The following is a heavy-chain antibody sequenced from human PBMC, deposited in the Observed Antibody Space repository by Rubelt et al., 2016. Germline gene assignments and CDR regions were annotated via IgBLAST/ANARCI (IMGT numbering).Heavy chain of an antibody. Sequence: GYIYYSGSTNYNPSLESRITISVDTSKNQFSLKLNSVTAADTAVYYCAGGWLGYWGQGTLVTVSS. CDR2: IYYSGST. V-gene: IGHV4-59*12. CDR3: AGGWLGY. J-gene: IGHJ4*02. D-gene: IGHD6-19*01.